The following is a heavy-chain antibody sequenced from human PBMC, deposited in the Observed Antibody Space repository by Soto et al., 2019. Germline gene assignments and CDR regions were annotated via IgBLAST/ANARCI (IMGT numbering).Heavy chain of an antibody. CDR2: ISYDGSNK. CDR3: AKDGHSSGWYNPDY. J-gene: IGHJ4*02. Sequence: GGSLRLSCAASGFTFSSYGMHWVRQAPGKGLEWVAVISYDGSNKYYADSVKGRFTISRDNSKNTLYLQMNSLRAEDTAVYYCAKDGHSSGWYNPDYWGQGTLVTVSS. D-gene: IGHD6-19*01. V-gene: IGHV3-30*18. CDR1: GFTFSSYG.